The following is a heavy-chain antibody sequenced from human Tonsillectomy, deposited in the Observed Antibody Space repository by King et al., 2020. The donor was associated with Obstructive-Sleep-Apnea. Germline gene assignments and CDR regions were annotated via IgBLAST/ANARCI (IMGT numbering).Heavy chain of an antibody. Sequence: HVQLVESGGGVVQPGRSLRLSCAASGFTFSTYGMHWVRQAPGKGLEWVAFIRYDGSNKNYADSVKGRFTISRDNSKNTLYLQMNSLRAEDTAVYYCAKSGWELLSSFGWYFDLWGRGTLVTVSS. V-gene: IGHV3-30*02. CDR3: AKSGWELLSSFGWYFDL. CDR2: IRYDGSNK. CDR1: GFTFSTYG. J-gene: IGHJ2*01. D-gene: IGHD1-26*01.